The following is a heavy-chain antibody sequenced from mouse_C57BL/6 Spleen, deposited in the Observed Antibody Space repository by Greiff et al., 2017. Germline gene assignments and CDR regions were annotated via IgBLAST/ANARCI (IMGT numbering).Heavy chain of an antibody. D-gene: IGHD1-1*01. Sequence: EVMLVESGGGLVKPGGSLKLSCAASGFTFSSYAMSWVRQTPEKRLEWVATISDGGSYTYYPDNVKGRFTISRDNAKNHLYLQMSHLKSEDTAMYYCARDFPYYYGSSPWFAYWGQGTLVTVSA. CDR1: GFTFSSYA. J-gene: IGHJ3*01. V-gene: IGHV5-4*01. CDR3: ARDFPYYYGSSPWFAY. CDR2: ISDGGSYT.